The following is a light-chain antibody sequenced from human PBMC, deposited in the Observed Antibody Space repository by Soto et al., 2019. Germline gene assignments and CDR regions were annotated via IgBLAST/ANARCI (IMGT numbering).Light chain of an antibody. V-gene: IGKV1-39*01. CDR2: AAS. CDR1: QGISNF. CDR3: QQSFTNPKT. Sequence: DIQMTQSPSSLSASVGDRVTITCRASQGISNFLNWYQQKPGEAPKVLIYAASSLQTGVPSRFTGSGSGTVFTLTINSLQPEDFATYFCQQSFTNPKTFGQGTEVDIK. J-gene: IGKJ1*01.